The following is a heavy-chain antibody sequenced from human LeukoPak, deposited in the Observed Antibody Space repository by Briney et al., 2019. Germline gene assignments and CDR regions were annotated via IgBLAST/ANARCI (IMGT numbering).Heavy chain of an antibody. CDR1: GFTFNRYN. CDR3: ATEGSRRDGYNSQNFDY. J-gene: IGHJ4*02. V-gene: IGHV3-7*01. Sequence: GGSLRLSCAASGFTFNRYNMNWVRRAPGKGLEWVANIKQDGSEKYYVDSVKGRFTISRDNAKNSLYLQMNSLRAEDTAVYYCATEGSRRDGYNSQNFDYWGQGTLVTVSS. CDR2: IKQDGSEK. D-gene: IGHD5-24*01.